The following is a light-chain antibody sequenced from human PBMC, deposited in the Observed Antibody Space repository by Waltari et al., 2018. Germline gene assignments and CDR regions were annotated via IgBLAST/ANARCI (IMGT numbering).Light chain of an antibody. CDR2: DAS. V-gene: IGKV3-15*01. CDR3: QQYNRWPPIT. CDR1: QSVSSN. Sequence: EIVMTQSPATLSVSPGETATLSCRASQSVSSNVAWYQKKPGQAPRLLIYDASTRATPIPAKFRGSGSGTEFTLTISSLQSEDFAVYYCQQYNRWPPITFGHGTRLEIK. J-gene: IGKJ5*01.